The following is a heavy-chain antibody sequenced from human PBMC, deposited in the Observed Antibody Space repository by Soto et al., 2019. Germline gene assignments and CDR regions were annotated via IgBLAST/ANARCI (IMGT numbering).Heavy chain of an antibody. CDR1: GFTFSNDG. CDR3: AKWGLSGHGMDV. V-gene: IGHV3-30*18. CDR2: RSYDGSKK. J-gene: IGHJ6*02. D-gene: IGHD7-27*01. Sequence: QVQLVESGGGVVQPGRSLRLSCAASGFTFSNDGMHWVRQAPGKGLEWVAVRSYDGSKKYYADSVKGRFTISKVNSKNTVYLQMNSLRIEDTAVYYCAKWGLSGHGMDVWGQGTTVTVSS.